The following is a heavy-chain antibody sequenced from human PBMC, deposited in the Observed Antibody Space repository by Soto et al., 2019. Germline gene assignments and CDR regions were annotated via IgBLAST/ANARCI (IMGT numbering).Heavy chain of an antibody. CDR2: ISHSGDT. V-gene: IGHV4-4*02. Sequence: QVQLQESGPGLVKPSGTLSLTCAVSGDSIRSSWWSWVRQPPGKGLEWIGEISHSGDTNYNPSLKSRFTMSVDKSKNQFSLELSSVTAADTAVYYCVRDGIKGYDLGYWGQGTLVTVSS. CDR3: VRDGIKGYDLGY. J-gene: IGHJ4*02. D-gene: IGHD5-12*01. CDR1: GDSIRSSW.